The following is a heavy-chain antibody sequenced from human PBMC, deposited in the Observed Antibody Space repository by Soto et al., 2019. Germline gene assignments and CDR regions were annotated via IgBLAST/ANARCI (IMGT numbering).Heavy chain of an antibody. CDR3: ARRGRSSALVSLGTYGMDV. D-gene: IGHD5-18*01. V-gene: IGHV5-10-1*01. J-gene: IGHJ6*02. Sequence: PGESLKISCKGSGYSFTSYWISWVRQRPGKGLEWMGRIDPSDSFTSYSPSLQGHVSISADKSISTAYLQWSSLMASDTGIYFCARRGRSSALVSLGTYGMDVWGQGTTVTVSS. CDR2: IDPSDSFT. CDR1: GYSFTSYW.